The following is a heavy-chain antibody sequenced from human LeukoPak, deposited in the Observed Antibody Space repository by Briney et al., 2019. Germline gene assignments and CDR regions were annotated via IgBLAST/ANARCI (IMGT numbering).Heavy chain of an antibody. D-gene: IGHD6-13*01. Sequence: SETLSLTCTVSGGSISSYYWSWIRQPPGKGLEWIGYIYYSGSTNYNPSLKSRVTISVDTSKNQFSLKLSSVTAADTAVYYCARDYSPGIAAAGWFDPWGQGTLVTVSS. CDR3: ARDYSPGIAAAGWFDP. CDR1: GGSISSYY. V-gene: IGHV4-59*01. CDR2: IYYSGST. J-gene: IGHJ5*02.